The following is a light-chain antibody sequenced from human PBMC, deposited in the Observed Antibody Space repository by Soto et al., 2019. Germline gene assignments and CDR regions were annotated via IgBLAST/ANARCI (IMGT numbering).Light chain of an antibody. Sequence: QSVLTQPRSVSGSPGQSVTISCTGTSNDVGSYNYVSWYQQHPGKAPKLMIYDVSKRPSGVPDRFSGSKSGSTASLTISGLQAEDEADYYCCSYAGSYTYVFGTGTNVTVL. CDR2: DVS. J-gene: IGLJ1*01. V-gene: IGLV2-11*01. CDR1: SNDVGSYNY. CDR3: CSYAGSYTYV.